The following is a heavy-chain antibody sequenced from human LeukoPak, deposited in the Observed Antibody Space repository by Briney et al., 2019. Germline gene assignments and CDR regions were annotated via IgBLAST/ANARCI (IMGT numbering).Heavy chain of an antibody. J-gene: IGHJ4*02. V-gene: IGHV3-21*01. Sequence: GGSLRLSCAASGFTFSSYSMNWVRQAPGKGLEWVSSISSSSSYIYYAASVKGRFTISRDNAKNSLYLQMNSLRAEDTAVYYCARDCSGGSRYFAFDYWGQGTLVTVSS. CDR1: GFTFSSYS. D-gene: IGHD2-15*01. CDR2: ISSSSSYI. CDR3: ARDCSGGSRYFAFDY.